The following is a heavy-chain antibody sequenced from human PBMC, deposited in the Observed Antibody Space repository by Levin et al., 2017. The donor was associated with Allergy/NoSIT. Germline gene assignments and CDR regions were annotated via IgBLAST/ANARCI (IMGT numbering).Heavy chain of an antibody. CDR3: AKDARSSRVRGELDS. J-gene: IGHJ5*02. D-gene: IGHD3-10*01. CDR1: GFAFNSFA. CDR2: ISGSGGNT. Sequence: SCVASGFAFNSFAMSWVRQAPGKGLEWVSAISGSGGNTFYADSVKGRFALSRDNSNNTLYLQMTSLRAEDTAVYYCAKDARSSRVRGELDSWGQGSLVTVSS. V-gene: IGHV3-23*01.